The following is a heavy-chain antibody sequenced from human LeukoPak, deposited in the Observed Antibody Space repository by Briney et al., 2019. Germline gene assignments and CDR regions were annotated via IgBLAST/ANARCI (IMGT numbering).Heavy chain of an antibody. J-gene: IGHJ4*02. CDR1: GGTFSSYA. CDR2: IIPIFGTA. D-gene: IGHD3-22*01. V-gene: IGHV1-69*05. CDR3: ARGSDEYYYDSSGYPPFDY. Sequence: SVKVSCKASGGTFSSYAISWVRQAPGQGLEWMGGIIPIFGTANYAQKFQGRVTMTRDTSTSTVYMELSSLRSEDTAVYYCARGSDEYYYDSSGYPPFDYWGQGTLVTVSS.